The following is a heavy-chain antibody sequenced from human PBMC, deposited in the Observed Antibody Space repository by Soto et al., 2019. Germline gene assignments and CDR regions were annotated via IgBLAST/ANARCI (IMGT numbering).Heavy chain of an antibody. D-gene: IGHD3-22*01. CDR3: ARSPNYYDSSGYYFDY. Sequence: QVQLQKSSPGLVKPSQTLSLTCTVSGGSISSGGYYWSWIRQHPGKGLEWIGYIYYSGSTYYNPSLESRVTISVDTSKNQFSLKLSSVTAADTAVYYCARSPNYYDSSGYYFDYWGQGTLVTVSS. CDR2: IYYSGST. CDR1: GGSISSGGYY. V-gene: IGHV4-31*03. J-gene: IGHJ4*02.